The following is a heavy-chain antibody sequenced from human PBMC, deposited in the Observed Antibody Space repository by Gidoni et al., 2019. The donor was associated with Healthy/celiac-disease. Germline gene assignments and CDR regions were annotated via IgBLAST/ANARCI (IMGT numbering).Heavy chain of an antibody. D-gene: IGHD6-6*01. Sequence: QVQLVESGGGVVQPGRSLRLSCAESGFTFSSYGMHWVRQAPGKGLEWVAVIWYDGSNKYYADSVKGRFTISRDNSKNTLYLQMNSLRAEDTAVYYCARDEEAAPFDYWGQGTLVTVSS. J-gene: IGHJ4*02. CDR3: ARDEEAAPFDY. CDR1: GFTFSSYG. CDR2: IWYDGSNK. V-gene: IGHV3-33*01.